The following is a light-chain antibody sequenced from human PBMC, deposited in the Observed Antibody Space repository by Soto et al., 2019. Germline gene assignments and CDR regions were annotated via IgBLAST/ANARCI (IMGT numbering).Light chain of an antibody. V-gene: IGLV2-14*03. CDR2: DVS. J-gene: IGLJ2*01. CDR3: SSYTSSTTLDVV. Sequence: QSVLTQPASVSGSPGQSITISCTGTSSDVGGYIYVSWYQHHPGKAPKLMIYDVSNRPSGVSNRFSGSKSGNTASLTISGLQAEDEADYYCSSYTSSTTLDVVFGGGTQLTVL. CDR1: SSDVGGYIY.